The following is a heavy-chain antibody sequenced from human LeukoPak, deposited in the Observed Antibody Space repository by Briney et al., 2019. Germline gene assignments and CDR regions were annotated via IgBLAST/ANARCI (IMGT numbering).Heavy chain of an antibody. CDR1: GGSISSSSYS. CDR2: IYYSGST. V-gene: IGHV4-39*01. D-gene: IGHD2-21*02. Sequence: SETLSLTCTVSGGSISSSSYSWGWIRQPPGKGLEWIGSIYYSGSTYYNPSLKSRVTISVDTSKNQFSLKLSSVTAADTAVYYCARQPIVVETATRGGYYYYYYGMDVWGQGTTVTVSS. J-gene: IGHJ6*02. CDR3: ARQPIVVETATRGGYYYYYYGMDV.